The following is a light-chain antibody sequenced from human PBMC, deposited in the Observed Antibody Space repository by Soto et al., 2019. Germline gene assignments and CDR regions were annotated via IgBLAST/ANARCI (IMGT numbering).Light chain of an antibody. CDR3: QHYGSSRT. CDR2: GAS. Sequence: EIVWTQSPGALSLSPGERATLSCRASQSVSSSYLAWYKQKPGQAPRLLIYGASSRATGIPDRFSGSGSGTDSTLTIRRLQPEDFAVDYCQHYGSSRTFGQGTKVDIK. J-gene: IGKJ1*01. V-gene: IGKV3-20*01. CDR1: QSVSSSY.